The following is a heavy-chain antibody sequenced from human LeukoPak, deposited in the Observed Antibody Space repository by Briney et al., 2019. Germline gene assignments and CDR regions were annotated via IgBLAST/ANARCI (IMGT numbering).Heavy chain of an antibody. Sequence: PSETLSLTCTVSGGSISSYYWSWIRQPPGKGLEWIGYIYYSGSTNYNPSLKSRVTISVDTSKNQFPLKLSSVTAADTAVYYCARGIGCSGGSCYSRRRNYYYYYMGVWGKGTTVTVSS. CDR1: GGSISSYY. V-gene: IGHV4-59*12. D-gene: IGHD2-15*01. CDR2: IYYSGST. J-gene: IGHJ6*03. CDR3: ARGIGCSGGSCYSRRRNYYYYYMGV.